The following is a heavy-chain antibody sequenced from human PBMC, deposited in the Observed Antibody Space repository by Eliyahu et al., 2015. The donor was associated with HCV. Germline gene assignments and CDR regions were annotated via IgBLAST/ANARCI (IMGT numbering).Heavy chain of an antibody. J-gene: IGHJ6*03. V-gene: IGHV1-69*06. CDR3: ARGLAYCSSTSCQIYYYMDV. D-gene: IGHD2-2*01. CDR2: IIPIFGTA. Sequence: QVQLVQSGAEVKKPGSSVKVSCKASGGTFXSYAISWVRQAPGQGLEWMGGIIPIFGTANYAQKFQGRVTITADKSTSTAYMELSSLRSEDTAVYYCARGLAYCSSTSCQIYYYMDVWGKGTTVTVSS. CDR1: GGTFXSYA.